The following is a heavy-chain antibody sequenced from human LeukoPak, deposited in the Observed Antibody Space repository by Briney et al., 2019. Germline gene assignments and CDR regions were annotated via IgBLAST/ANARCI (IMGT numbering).Heavy chain of an antibody. CDR3: AHRRTTVSRYYYYYGMDV. V-gene: IGHV2-5*01. Sequence: WNDDKRYSPSLKSRLTITKDTSKNQVVLTMTNMDPVDTATYYCAHRRTTVSRYYYYYGMDVWGQGTTVTVSS. D-gene: IGHD4-11*01. J-gene: IGHJ6*02. CDR2: WNDDK.